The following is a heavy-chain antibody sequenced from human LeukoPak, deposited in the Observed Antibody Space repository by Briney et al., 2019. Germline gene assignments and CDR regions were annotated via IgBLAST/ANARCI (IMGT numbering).Heavy chain of an antibody. CDR1: GFTFSSYA. J-gene: IGHJ3*02. CDR3: AKDQPGYSGSGDAFDI. V-gene: IGHV3-23*01. Sequence: PGGSLRLSCAASGFTFSSYAMSWVRQAPGKGLEWVSVIGGSGGSTYYADSVTGRFTISRDNSKNTLYLQMNSLRAEDTAVYYCAKDQPGYSGSGDAFDIWGQRTMVTVSS. CDR2: IGGSGGST. D-gene: IGHD5-12*01.